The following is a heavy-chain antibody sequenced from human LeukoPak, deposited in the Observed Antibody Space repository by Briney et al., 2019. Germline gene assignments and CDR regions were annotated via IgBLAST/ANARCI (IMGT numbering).Heavy chain of an antibody. Sequence: SGGSLRLSCAASGSTFSSYAMSWVRQAPGKGLEWVSAISGSGGSTYYADSVKGRFTISRDNSKNTLYLQMNSLRAEDTAVYYCAKVPYCSGGSCYSYYFDYWGQGTLVTVSS. CDR2: ISGSGGST. CDR3: AKVPYCSGGSCYSYYFDY. V-gene: IGHV3-23*01. J-gene: IGHJ4*02. CDR1: GSTFSSYA. D-gene: IGHD2-15*01.